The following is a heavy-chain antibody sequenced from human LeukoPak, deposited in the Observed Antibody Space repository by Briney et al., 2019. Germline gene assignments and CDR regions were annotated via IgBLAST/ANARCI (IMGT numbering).Heavy chain of an antibody. CDR1: GGSISSGDYP. D-gene: IGHD3-22*01. Sequence: TLSLTCTVSGGSISSGDYPWNWIRQFPGKGLEWIGYMSYSGTTNYNPSLRSRVTISVDTSKNQFSLKLSSVTAADTAVYYCARGRQDVTMIVVVMTAVSYYLDVWGKGTTVTVS. V-gene: IGHV4-30-2*06. CDR2: MSYSGTT. CDR3: ARGRQDVTMIVVVMTAVSYYLDV. J-gene: IGHJ6*03.